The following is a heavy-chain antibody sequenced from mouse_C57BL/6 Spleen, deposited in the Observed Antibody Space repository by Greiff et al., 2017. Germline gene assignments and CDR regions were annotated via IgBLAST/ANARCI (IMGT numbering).Heavy chain of an antibody. V-gene: IGHV1-66*01. CDR3: ARREYDFYYFDY. CDR2: IYPGSGNT. Sequence: VKLQESGPELVKPGASVKISCKASGYSFTSYYIHWVKQRPGQGLEWIGWIYPGSGNTKYNEKFKGKATLTADTSSSTAYMQLSSLTSEDSAVYYCARREYDFYYFDYWGQGTTLTVSS. J-gene: IGHJ2*01. CDR1: GYSFTSYY. D-gene: IGHD2-4*01.